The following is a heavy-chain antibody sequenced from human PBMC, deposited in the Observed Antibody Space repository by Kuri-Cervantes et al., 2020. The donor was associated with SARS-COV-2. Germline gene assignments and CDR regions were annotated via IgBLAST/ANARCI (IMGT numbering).Heavy chain of an antibody. CDR1: GFTFSSYE. J-gene: IGHJ5*02. D-gene: IGHD3-16*01. CDR3: ARGLGENWFDP. CDR2: ISSSSSYT. Sequence: GESLKISCAASGFTFSSYEMNWVRQAPGKGLEWVSYISSSSSYTNYADSVKGRFTISRDNAKNSLYLQMNSLRAEDTAVYYCARGLGENWFDPWGQGTRVTVAS. V-gene: IGHV3-21*05.